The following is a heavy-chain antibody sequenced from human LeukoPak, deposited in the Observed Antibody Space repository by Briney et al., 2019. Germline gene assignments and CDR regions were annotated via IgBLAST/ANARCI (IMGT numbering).Heavy chain of an antibody. Sequence: SETLSLTCTVSGGSIGSYYWSWIRQPPGKGLEWIGYIYYSGSTNYNPSLKSRVTISVDMSKNQFSLKLSSVTAADTAVYYCARAVGSEEWFDPWGQGTLVTVSS. V-gene: IGHV4-59*01. J-gene: IGHJ5*02. CDR3: ARAVGSEEWFDP. D-gene: IGHD1-26*01. CDR2: IYYSGST. CDR1: GGSIGSYY.